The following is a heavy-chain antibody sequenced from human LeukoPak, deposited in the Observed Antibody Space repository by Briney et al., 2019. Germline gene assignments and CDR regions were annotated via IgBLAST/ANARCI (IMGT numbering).Heavy chain of an antibody. D-gene: IGHD3-10*01. CDR3: ARVAYYYGSGSYYYYYYMDV. J-gene: IGHJ6*03. CDR2: ISSSGSTI. V-gene: IGHV3-48*03. Sequence: SGGSLRLSCAASGFTFSSYGMHWVRQAPGKGLEWVSYISSSGSTIYYADSVKGRFTISRDNAKNSLYLQMNSLRAEDTAVYYCARVAYYYGSGSYYYYYYMDVWGKGTTVTISS. CDR1: GFTFSSYG.